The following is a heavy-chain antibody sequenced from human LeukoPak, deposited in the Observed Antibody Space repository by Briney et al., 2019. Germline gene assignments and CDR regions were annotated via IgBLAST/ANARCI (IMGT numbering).Heavy chain of an antibody. CDR2: MNPNSGGT. D-gene: IGHD2-2*01. Sequence: ASVKVSCKASEYTFIGYQMHWVRQAPGQGLEWMGRMNPNSGGTDYAQKCQGRVTMSRDTSISTACMEMSRLTYDDTAVYYCVRERGGYCSRANCRAAWFDPWGQGTLVTVSS. CDR3: VRERGGYCSRANCRAAWFDP. J-gene: IGHJ5*02. CDR1: EYTFIGYQ. V-gene: IGHV1-2*06.